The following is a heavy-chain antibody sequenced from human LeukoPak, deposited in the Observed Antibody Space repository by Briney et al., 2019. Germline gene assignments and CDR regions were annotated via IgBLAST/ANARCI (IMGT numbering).Heavy chain of an antibody. D-gene: IGHD6-6*01. Sequence: GESLKISCKGSGYSFTSYWIGWVRQMPGKGLEWMGIIYPGDSDTRYSPSFQSQVTISADKSISTAYLQWSSLKASDTAMYYCARQPVIAARHFDYWGQGTLVTVSS. J-gene: IGHJ4*02. V-gene: IGHV5-51*01. CDR3: ARQPVIAARHFDY. CDR2: IYPGDSDT. CDR1: GYSFTSYW.